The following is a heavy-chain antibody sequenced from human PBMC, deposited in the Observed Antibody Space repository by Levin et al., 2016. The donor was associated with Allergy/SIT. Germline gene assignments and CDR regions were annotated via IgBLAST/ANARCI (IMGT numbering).Heavy chain of an antibody. J-gene: IGHJ4*02. D-gene: IGHD3-10*01. V-gene: IGHV4-34*01. CDR1: GGSFSGYY. Sequence: SETLSLTCAVYGGSFSGYYWSWIRQPPGKGWSGLGKSIIVGSTNYNPSLKSRVTISVDTSKNQFSLKLSSVTAADTAVYYCARWRRTRHHYVMVRGVITEIFDYWGQGTLVTVSS. CDR3: ARWRRTRHHYVMVRGVITEIFDY. CDR2: SIIVGST.